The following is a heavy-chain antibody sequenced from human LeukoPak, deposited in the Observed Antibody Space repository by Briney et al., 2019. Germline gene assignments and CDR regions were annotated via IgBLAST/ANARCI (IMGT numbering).Heavy chain of an antibody. Sequence: GESLKISCKGSGYNFTSYWIGWVRQMPGKGLEWMGIIYPGDSDTRYSPSFQGQVTISADKSISTAYLQWSSLKASDTAMYYCARSSVVVAAQMDYWGQGTLVTVSS. V-gene: IGHV5-51*01. CDR2: IYPGDSDT. J-gene: IGHJ4*02. D-gene: IGHD2-15*01. CDR1: GYNFTSYW. CDR3: ARSSVVVAAQMDY.